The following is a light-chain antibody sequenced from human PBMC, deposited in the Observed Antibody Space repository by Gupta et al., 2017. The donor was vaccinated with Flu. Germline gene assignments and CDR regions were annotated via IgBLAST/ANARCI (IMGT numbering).Light chain of an antibody. Sequence: SSELTQDPAVSVALGQAVSITCPGDRLRRYHSSWYQQKPGLAPVLIIYSSNHRPSGVPDRFSGSKSETAASLTIAGAQAEDEGDYYCNSQDSSGSNLVFGGGTRLTVL. J-gene: IGLJ3*02. CDR2: SSN. CDR1: RLRRYH. V-gene: IGLV3-19*01. CDR3: NSQDSSGSNLV.